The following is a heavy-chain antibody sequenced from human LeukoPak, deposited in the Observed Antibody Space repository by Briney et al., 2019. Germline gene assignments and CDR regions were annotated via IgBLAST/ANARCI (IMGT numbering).Heavy chain of an antibody. V-gene: IGHV4-4*02. CDR2: IYHSGST. J-gene: IGHJ4*02. Sequence: SETLSLTCAVSGGSISSSNWWSWVRQPPGKGLEWIGEIYHSGSTNYDPSLKSRVTISVDKSKNQFSLKLSSVTAADTAVYYCARSHGSGSYYNLNDYWGQGTLVTVSS. D-gene: IGHD3-10*01. CDR1: GGSISSSNW. CDR3: ARSHGSGSYYNLNDY.